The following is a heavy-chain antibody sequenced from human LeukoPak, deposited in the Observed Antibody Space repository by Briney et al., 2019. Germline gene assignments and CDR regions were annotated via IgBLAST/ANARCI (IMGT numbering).Heavy chain of an antibody. J-gene: IGHJ4*02. Sequence: GGSLRLSCAASGFTFSSYAMNWVRQAPGKGLEWVSSISGSGGSTYYADSVKGRFTISRDNAKNTLYLQMNSLRAEDTAVYYCARGGPRDGYDYWGQGTLVTVSS. CDR1: GFTFSSYA. CDR2: ISGSGGST. D-gene: IGHD5-18*01. V-gene: IGHV3-23*01. CDR3: ARGGPRDGYDY.